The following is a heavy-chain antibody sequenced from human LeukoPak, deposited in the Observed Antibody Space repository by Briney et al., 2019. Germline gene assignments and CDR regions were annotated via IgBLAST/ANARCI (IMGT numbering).Heavy chain of an antibody. CDR3: AKDAPVNIVVVLAANS. J-gene: IGHJ4*02. D-gene: IGHD2-2*01. CDR2: ISGSGDST. V-gene: IGHV3-23*01. Sequence: GGSLRLSCAASGFTFSSYAMSWVRQAPGKGLEWVSAISGSGDSTYYADSVKGRFTISRDNSKNTLYLQMNSLRAEDTAVYYCAKDAPVNIVVVLAANSWGQGTLVTVSS. CDR1: GFTFSSYA.